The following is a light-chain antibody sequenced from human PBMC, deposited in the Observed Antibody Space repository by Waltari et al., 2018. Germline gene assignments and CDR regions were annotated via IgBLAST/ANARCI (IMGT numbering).Light chain of an antibody. CDR2: ENF. CDR3: ATWDSSLSAGV. CDR1: SSNIGINS. V-gene: IGLV1-51*01. J-gene: IGLJ1*01. Sequence: QSVLTQPPSVSAAPGQMVSISCSGSSSNIGINSVSWYQKLPETAPTPLIYENFTRPSGIPTRVNGSESGTSATLDITGLQTGDEGDYYCATWDSSLSAGVFGTGTKVTVL.